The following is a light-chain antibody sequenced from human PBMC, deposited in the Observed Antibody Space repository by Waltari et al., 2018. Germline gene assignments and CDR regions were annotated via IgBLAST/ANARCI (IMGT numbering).Light chain of an antibody. J-gene: IGLJ3*02. CDR2: DTS. Sequence: QAVVTQEPSLTVSPGGTVTLTCASSSGAVTNGHYSFWFQQKPGQAPRTLIYDTSNKHSWTPARFSGSLRGGKAALTLSGAQPEDEADYYCLLSYHDARVFGGGTKLTVL. V-gene: IGLV7-46*01. CDR3: LLSYHDARV. CDR1: SGAVTNGHY.